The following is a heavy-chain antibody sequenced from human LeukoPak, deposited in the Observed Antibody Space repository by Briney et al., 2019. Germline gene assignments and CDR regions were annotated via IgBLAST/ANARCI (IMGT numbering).Heavy chain of an antibody. J-gene: IGHJ4*02. Sequence: GGSLRLSCAASGFTFSNNGMTWVRQAPGKGMEWVTGISDGGDTTYDAGSVKGRFTVSRDNSENILYLQMNSLRAEDTAIYYCAKTQGFFDHWGQGSLVTVSS. CDR2: ISDGGDTT. V-gene: IGHV3-23*01. CDR1: GFTFSNNG. CDR3: AKTQGFFDH.